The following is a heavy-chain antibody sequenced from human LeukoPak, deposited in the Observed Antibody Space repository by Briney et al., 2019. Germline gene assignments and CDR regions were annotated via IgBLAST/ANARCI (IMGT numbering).Heavy chain of an antibody. Sequence: TSETLSLTCAVYGGSFSGYYWSWIRQPPGKGLEWIGEINHSGSTNYNPSLKSRVTISVDTSKNQFSLKLSSVTAADTAVYYCARSSLDHIAAAAPSWYFDLWGRGTLVTVSS. J-gene: IGHJ2*01. CDR2: INHSGST. CDR3: ARSSLDHIAAAAPSWYFDL. CDR1: GGSFSGYY. D-gene: IGHD6-13*01. V-gene: IGHV4-34*01.